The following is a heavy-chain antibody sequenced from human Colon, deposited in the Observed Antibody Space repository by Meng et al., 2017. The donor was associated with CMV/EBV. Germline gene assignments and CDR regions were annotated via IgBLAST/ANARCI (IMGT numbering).Heavy chain of an antibody. CDR2: VIPITDIT. CDR1: GGTFTSYP. CDR3: ARAARSGSHAVFYSLDL. J-gene: IGHJ6*02. Sequence: SVKVSCKASGGTFTSYPFSWVRQAPGQGLEWMGRVIPITDITNYAQKFQGRLTITADKSTKTAFMELSSLRSEDTAVYYCARAARSGSHAVFYSLDLWGQGTTVTVSS. D-gene: IGHD1-26*01. V-gene: IGHV1-69*02.